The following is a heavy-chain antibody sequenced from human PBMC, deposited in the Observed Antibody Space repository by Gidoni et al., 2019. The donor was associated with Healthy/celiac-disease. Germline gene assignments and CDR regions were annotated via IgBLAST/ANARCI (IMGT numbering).Heavy chain of an antibody. CDR1: GYTFTGYY. Sequence: QVQLVQSGAEVKKPGASVKVSCKASGYTFTGYYMHWVRQAPGQGLEWMGWINPNRGGTNYAKKFQGRVTLTRDTSISTAYMGRSRLRSDDTAGYYCAGGEGFGELLSFDYWGQGTLVTVSS. D-gene: IGHD3-10*01. CDR2: INPNRGGT. CDR3: AGGEGFGELLSFDY. J-gene: IGHJ4*02. V-gene: IGHV1-2*02.